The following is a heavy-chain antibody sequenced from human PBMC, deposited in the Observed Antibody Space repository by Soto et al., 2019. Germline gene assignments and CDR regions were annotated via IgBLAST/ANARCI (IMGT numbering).Heavy chain of an antibody. V-gene: IGHV4-34*01. Sequence: QIHLRQWGAGLLKPSETLSLTCAVSGGPFTAYSWTWIRKAPGKGLEWIGDINHSGGATYNPALWGRVTLSLDTSTKQFSLTVRTVTAGATAMYYCARYPPYCIESSGRVISPVFDPWGQGTLVTVSS. J-gene: IGHJ5*02. CDR1: GGPFTAYS. CDR3: ARYPPYCIESSGRVISPVFDP. D-gene: IGHD3-22*01. CDR2: INHSGGA.